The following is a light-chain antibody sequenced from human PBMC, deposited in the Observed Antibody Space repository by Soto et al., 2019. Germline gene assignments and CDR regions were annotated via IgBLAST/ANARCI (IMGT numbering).Light chain of an antibody. J-gene: IGKJ5*01. CDR3: QQYDNRPT. Sequence: DIQMTQSPSSLSASVGDRVTITCQASQDISNYLNWYQQKPGKAPKLLIYDASNLETGVPSRFSGSGSGTDFTFTISSLQPEDSATYYCQQYDNRPTVGQGTRLEIK. V-gene: IGKV1-33*01. CDR2: DAS. CDR1: QDISNY.